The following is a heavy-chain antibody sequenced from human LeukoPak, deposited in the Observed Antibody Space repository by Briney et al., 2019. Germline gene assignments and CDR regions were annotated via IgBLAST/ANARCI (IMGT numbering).Heavy chain of an antibody. CDR3: AQLEDYYYVDV. Sequence: PSETLSLTCTVSGGSISSYYWSWIRQPPGKGLEWIGYIYYSGSTNYNPSLKSRVTISVDTSKNQFSLKLGSVTAADTAVYYCAQLEDYYYVDVWGKGTTVTVSS. CDR1: GGSISSYY. J-gene: IGHJ6*03. CDR2: IYYSGST. D-gene: IGHD1-1*01. V-gene: IGHV4-59*12.